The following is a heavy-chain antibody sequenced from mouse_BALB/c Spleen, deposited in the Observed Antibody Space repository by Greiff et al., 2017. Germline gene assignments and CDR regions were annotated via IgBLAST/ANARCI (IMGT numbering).Heavy chain of an antibody. V-gene: IGHV1-15*01. CDR2: IHPGSGSN. CDR1: GYTFTEYV. CDR3: PYRYEDYFDY. D-gene: IGHD2-14*01. J-gene: IGHJ2*01. Sequence: QVQPEQFGAELVRPGASVKLSRNALGYTFTEYVLHWVKQTPVHGPEWIGAIHPGSGSNKYYQKFQGKATLTADKSSSTAYMQLSSLTSEDSAVYYCPYRYEDYFDYWGQGTTLTVSS.